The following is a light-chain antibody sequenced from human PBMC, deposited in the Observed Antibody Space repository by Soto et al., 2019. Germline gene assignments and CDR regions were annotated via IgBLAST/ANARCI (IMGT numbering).Light chain of an antibody. V-gene: IGKV1-5*01. J-gene: IGKJ1*01. Sequence: DIQMTQSPSTLSASIGDRVTITCRASQNFGNWLAWYQQKPGLAPRLLIYDASRLGGGVPPRFSGSISGTEFTLTISSLQPDDFATYYCQHYNSFSWTFGQGTKVEIK. CDR3: QHYNSFSWT. CDR2: DAS. CDR1: QNFGNW.